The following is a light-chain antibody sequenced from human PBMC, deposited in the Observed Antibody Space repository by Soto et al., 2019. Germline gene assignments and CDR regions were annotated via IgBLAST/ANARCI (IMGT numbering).Light chain of an antibody. J-gene: IGLJ1*01. Sequence: QSALTQPASVSGAAGQSITISCTGTSSDVGGYNYVSWYQQYPGKAPKLMIFDVSNRPSGVSDRFSGSKSGDTASLTISGLQAEDEADYYCSSYTGSGTDVFGTGTKAPS. V-gene: IGLV2-14*01. CDR3: SSYTGSGTDV. CDR1: SSDVGGYNY. CDR2: DVS.